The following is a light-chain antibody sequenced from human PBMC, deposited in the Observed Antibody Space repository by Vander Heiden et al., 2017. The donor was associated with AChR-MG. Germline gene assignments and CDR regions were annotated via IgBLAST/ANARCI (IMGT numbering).Light chain of an antibody. CDR2: DVS. V-gene: IGLV2-8*01. J-gene: IGLJ2*01. CDR3: CSYAGGNNPHGE. Sequence: QSALTQPPSASGSPGQSVTISCTGTSSDVGGYNYVSWYQQYPGKAPKLMIYDVSKRPSGVPDRFSGSKSGNTASLTVSGLQADDEADYYCCSYAGGNNPHGEFGGGTKLTVL. CDR1: SSDVGGYNY.